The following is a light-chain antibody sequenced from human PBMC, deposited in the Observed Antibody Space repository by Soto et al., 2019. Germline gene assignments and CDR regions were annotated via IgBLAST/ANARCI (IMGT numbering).Light chain of an antibody. J-gene: IGLJ1*01. CDR2: DVS. CDR1: SSDVGGYNY. V-gene: IGLV2-8*01. Sequence: QSVLTQPPSASGSPGQSVTISCTGTSSDVGGYNYVSWYQQHPGKAQKLMIYDVSRRPSGVPDRFSGSKSGNTASLTISGLQAEDEADYYCSSYTSSSTLVFGTGTKVTVL. CDR3: SSYTSSSTLV.